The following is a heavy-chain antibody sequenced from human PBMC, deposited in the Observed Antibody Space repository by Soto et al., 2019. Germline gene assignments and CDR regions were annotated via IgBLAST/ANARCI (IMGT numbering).Heavy chain of an antibody. CDR1: GFTFGDYA. J-gene: IGHJ6*02. CDR2: IRSKAYGGTT. D-gene: IGHD2-2*01. V-gene: IGHV3-49*03. CDR3: TSPGELGYCSSTSCPQVVDV. Sequence: GGSLRLSCTASGFTFGDYAMSWFRQAPGKGLEWVSFIRSKAYGGTTEYAASVKGRFTISRDDSKSIAYLQMNSLKTEDTAVYYCTSPGELGYCSSTSCPQVVDVWGQGTTVTVSS.